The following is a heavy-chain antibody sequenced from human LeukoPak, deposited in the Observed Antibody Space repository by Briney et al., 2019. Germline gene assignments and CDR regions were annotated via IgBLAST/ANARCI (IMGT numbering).Heavy chain of an antibody. CDR3: ASRKRDNNDYLDAFDI. V-gene: IGHV4-4*07. D-gene: IGHD3-16*01. CDR2: IYISGST. J-gene: IGHJ3*02. Sequence: SETLSLTRTVSGDSSSTFHWSWIRQPAGKGLEWIGRIYISGSTNYNPSLKSRVTMSLDTSKRQISLRLRSVTAADTAVYYCASRKRDNNDYLDAFDIWGQGTVVIVSS. CDR1: GDSSSTFH.